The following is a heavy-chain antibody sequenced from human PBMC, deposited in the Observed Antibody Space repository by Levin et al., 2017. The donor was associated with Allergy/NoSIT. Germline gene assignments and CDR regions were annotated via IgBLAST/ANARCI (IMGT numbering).Heavy chain of an antibody. CDR1: GYTFTSYG. Sequence: GESLKISCKASGYTFTSYGISWVRQAPGQGLEWMGWISAYNGNTNYAQKLQGRVTMTTDTSTSTAYMELRSLRSDDTAVYYCAMMVGATRKDAFDIWGQGTMVTVSS. D-gene: IGHD1-26*01. CDR3: AMMVGATRKDAFDI. CDR2: ISAYNGNT. J-gene: IGHJ3*02. V-gene: IGHV1-18*01.